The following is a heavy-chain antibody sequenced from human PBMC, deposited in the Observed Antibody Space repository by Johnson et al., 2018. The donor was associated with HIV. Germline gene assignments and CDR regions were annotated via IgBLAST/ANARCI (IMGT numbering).Heavy chain of an antibody. Sequence: QVQLVESGGGVVQPGGSLRLSCAASGFTFSSYGMHWVRQAPGKGLEWVAFIRYDGSNNYYADSVKGRFTISRDNSKNTLYLQMSSLRAEDTAVYYCARGIAAAPLWAFDIWGQGTMVTVSS. J-gene: IGHJ3*02. CDR3: ARGIAAAPLWAFDI. V-gene: IGHV3-30*02. CDR1: GFTFSSYG. CDR2: IRYDGSNN. D-gene: IGHD6-13*01.